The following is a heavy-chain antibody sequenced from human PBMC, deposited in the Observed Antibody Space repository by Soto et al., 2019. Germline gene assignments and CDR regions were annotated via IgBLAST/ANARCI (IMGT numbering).Heavy chain of an antibody. CDR2: IIPILGIA. CDR1: GGTFSSYT. V-gene: IGHV1-69*02. Sequence: QVQLVQXXAXVKKPGSSVKVSCKASGGTFSSYTISWVRQAPGQGLEWMGRIIPILGIANYXXXXXXXXXXXXXXXXXXXXXXXXXXXSXDTAVXXCAXADYXXDVWGQGTLVTV. CDR3: AXADYXXDV. D-gene: IGHD4-17*01. J-gene: IGHJ4*02.